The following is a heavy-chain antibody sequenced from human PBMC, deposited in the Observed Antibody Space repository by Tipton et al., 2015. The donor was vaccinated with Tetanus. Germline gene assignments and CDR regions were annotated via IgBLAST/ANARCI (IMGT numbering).Heavy chain of an antibody. CDR2: IGGSGGTT. J-gene: IGHJ2*01. CDR1: GFAFSNYA. V-gene: IGHV3-23*01. CDR3: AKDVRIVAYWYFDL. D-gene: IGHD2-21*01. Sequence: AASGFAFSNYAMSWVRQAPGKGLEWVSAIGGSGGTTYYADSVKGRVTISRDNSKNTLYLQMNSLRAEDTAVYYCAKDVRIVAYWYFDLWGRGTLVTVSS.